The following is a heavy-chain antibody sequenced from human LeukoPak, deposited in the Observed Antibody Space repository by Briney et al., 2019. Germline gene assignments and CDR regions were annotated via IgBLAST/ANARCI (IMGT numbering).Heavy chain of an antibody. CDR1: GGSITNNY. Sequence: PSETLSLTCTVSGGSITNNYWSWIRQPPGKGLEWVGYIYYSGSTKSDPSLKSRVTISVDTSKNQFSLKLSSVTAADTAVYYCAKGTNYNILTGLFDPWGQGTLVTVSS. D-gene: IGHD3-9*01. CDR2: IYYSGST. V-gene: IGHV4-59*12. J-gene: IGHJ5*02. CDR3: AKGTNYNILTGLFDP.